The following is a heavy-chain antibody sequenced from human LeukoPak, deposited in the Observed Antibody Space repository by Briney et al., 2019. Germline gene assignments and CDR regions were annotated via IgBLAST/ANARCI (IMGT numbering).Heavy chain of an antibody. CDR1: GYTFTNYG. CDR2: ISAYSGNT. Sequence: ASVTVSSKASGYTFTNYGISWVRQAPGQGLEWMGWISAYSGNTNYAQKLQGRVTMTTDTSTSTAYMELRSLRSDDTAVYYCAREGNSSSWYLYDYWGQGTLVTVSS. J-gene: IGHJ4*02. V-gene: IGHV1-18*01. D-gene: IGHD6-13*01. CDR3: AREGNSSSWYLYDY.